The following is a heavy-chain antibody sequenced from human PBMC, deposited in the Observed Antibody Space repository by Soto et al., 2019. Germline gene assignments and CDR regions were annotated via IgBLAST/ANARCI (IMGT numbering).Heavy chain of an antibody. CDR1: GGSIISGGYY. D-gene: IGHD6-13*01. Sequence: SETLSLTCTVSGGSIISGGYYWSWIRQHPGKGLEWIGSIYYSGSTYYNPSLKSRVTISVDTSKNQFSLKLSSVTAADTAVYYCARHQSHSSSYVDPWGQGTLVTVSS. J-gene: IGHJ5*02. CDR2: IYYSGST. V-gene: IGHV4-39*01. CDR3: ARHQSHSSSYVDP.